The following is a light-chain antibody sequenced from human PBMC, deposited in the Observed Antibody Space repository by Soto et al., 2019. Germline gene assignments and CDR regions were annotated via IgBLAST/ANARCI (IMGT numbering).Light chain of an antibody. V-gene: IGLV6-57*03. CDR3: QSYDSSIVV. CDR1: SGSIASNY. J-gene: IGLJ2*01. CDR2: EDN. Sequence: NFMLTQPHSVSESPGQTVTISCTRSSGSIASNYVQWYQQRPGSAPTTVIYEDNQRPSGVPDRFSCSIDSSSNSASLTISGRKTEDEADYYCQSYDSSIVVFGGGTKLTVL.